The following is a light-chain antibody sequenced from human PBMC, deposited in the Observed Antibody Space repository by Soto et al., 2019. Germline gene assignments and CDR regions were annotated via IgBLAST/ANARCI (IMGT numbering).Light chain of an antibody. V-gene: IGLV2-14*01. CDR1: SSDVGGYNY. CDR2: EVS. CDR3: SSYTSSNTLV. J-gene: IGLJ3*02. Sequence: QSALTQPASVSGSPGQSITISCIGTSSDVGGYNYVSWYQRHPGKAPKLMIYEVSNRPSGVSNRFSGSKSGNTASLTISGLQAEDEADYYFSSYTSSNTLVFGGGTKLTVL.